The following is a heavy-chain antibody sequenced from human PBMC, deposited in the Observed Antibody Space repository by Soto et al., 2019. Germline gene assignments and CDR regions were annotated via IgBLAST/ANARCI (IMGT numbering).Heavy chain of an antibody. CDR2: ISSSSSTI. CDR1: GFTFSSYS. J-gene: IGHJ6*02. Sequence: EVQLVESGGGLVQPGGSLRLSCAASGFTFSSYSMNWVRQAPGKGLEWVSYISSSSSTIYYADPVKGRFTISRDNAKNSLYLQMNSLRAEDTAVYYWARWDRIWFGEPMDVWGQGTTVTVSS. D-gene: IGHD3-10*01. CDR3: ARWDRIWFGEPMDV. V-gene: IGHV3-48*01.